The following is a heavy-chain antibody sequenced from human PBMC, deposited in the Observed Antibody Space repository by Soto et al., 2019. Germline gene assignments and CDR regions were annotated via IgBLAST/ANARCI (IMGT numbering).Heavy chain of an antibody. D-gene: IGHD2-15*01. CDR3: ARDAGGPGDY. CDR2: IYYSGST. CDR1: SASFTVYY. Sequence: QVQLQESGPGLVKPSETLSLTCTVSSASFTVYYWSWIRQPPGKGLEWIGYIYYSGSTSYNPSLTSRVTRSADTSKNQFSRKLRSVTAADTAVYYCARDAGGPGDYWGQGVLVTVSS. J-gene: IGHJ4*02. V-gene: IGHV4-59*01.